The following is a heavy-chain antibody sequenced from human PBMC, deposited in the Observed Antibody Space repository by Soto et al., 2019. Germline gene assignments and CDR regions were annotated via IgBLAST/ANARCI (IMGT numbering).Heavy chain of an antibody. CDR1: GGPISSDNC. V-gene: IGHV4-4*02. CDR2: IYHRGST. J-gene: IGHJ4*02. CDR3: ARGGTGDLNY. D-gene: IGHD3-10*01. Sequence: QVQLQESGPGLVKPSGTLSLTCVFSGGPISSDNCWSWARQPPGKGLEWIGEIYHRGSTNYTPSLKSRVTISVDKSKNQFSLNLNSVTAADTAVYYCARGGTGDLNYWGQGALVTVSS.